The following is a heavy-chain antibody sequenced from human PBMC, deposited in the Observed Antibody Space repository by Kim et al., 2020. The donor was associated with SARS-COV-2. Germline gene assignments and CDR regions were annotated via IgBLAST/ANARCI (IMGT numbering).Heavy chain of an antibody. CDR2: ISPNNGKT. D-gene: IGHD5-12*01. J-gene: IGHJ6*02. CDR3: ARAKYSGYDLKSYDYYGMDV. V-gene: IGHV1-18*01. Sequence: ASVKVSCKASGYIFTSFGLGWVRQAPGKGLEWVGRISPNNGKTNYGQQFLGRATMTTDTSTATAYLELGSLRSDDTATYYCARAKYSGYDLKSYDYYGMDVGGQGTTVTVSS. CDR1: GYIFTSFG.